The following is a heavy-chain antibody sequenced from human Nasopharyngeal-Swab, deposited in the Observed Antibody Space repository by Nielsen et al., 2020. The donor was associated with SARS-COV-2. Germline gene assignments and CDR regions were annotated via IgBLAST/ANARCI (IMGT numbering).Heavy chain of an antibody. CDR1: GYTFTNYG. V-gene: IGHV1-18*01. J-gene: IGHJ3*02. D-gene: IGHD1-26*01. Sequence: ASVKVSCKASGYTFTNYGITLVRQAPGQGLEWMAWIRTYNGDTRYAQNFQGRVTVTTDTSTTTAYMEVRSLRSDDTAVYYCARVPVYSGTYYAFDIWGQGTMVTVSS. CDR2: IRTYNGDT. CDR3: ARVPVYSGTYYAFDI.